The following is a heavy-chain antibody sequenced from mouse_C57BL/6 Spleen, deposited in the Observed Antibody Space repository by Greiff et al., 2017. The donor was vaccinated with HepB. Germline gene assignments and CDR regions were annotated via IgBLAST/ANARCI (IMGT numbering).Heavy chain of an antibody. CDR1: GFTFSSYA. Sequence: EVQVVESGGGLVKPGGSLKLSCAASGFTFSSYAMSWVRQTPEKRLEWVATISDGGSYTYYPDNVKGRFTISRDNAKNNLYLQMSHLKSEDTAMYYCARDGNYDAAWFAYWGQGTLVTVSA. D-gene: IGHD2-4*01. V-gene: IGHV5-4*01. J-gene: IGHJ3*01. CDR3: ARDGNYDAAWFAY. CDR2: ISDGGSYT.